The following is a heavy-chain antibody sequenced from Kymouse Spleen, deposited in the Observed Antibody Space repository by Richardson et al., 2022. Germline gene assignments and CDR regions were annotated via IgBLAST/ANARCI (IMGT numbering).Heavy chain of an antibody. J-gene: IGHJ4*02. D-gene: IGHD6-19*01. CDR2: ISWNSGSI. V-gene: IGHV3-9*01. Sequence: EVQLVESGGGLVQPGRSLRLSCAASGFTFDDYAMHWVRQAPGKGLEWVSGISWNSGSIGYADSVKGRFTISRDNAKNSLYLQMNSLRAEDTALYYCAKDMRSSGWTFFDYWGQGTLVTVSS. CDR3: AKDMRSSGWTFFDY. CDR1: GFTFDDYA.